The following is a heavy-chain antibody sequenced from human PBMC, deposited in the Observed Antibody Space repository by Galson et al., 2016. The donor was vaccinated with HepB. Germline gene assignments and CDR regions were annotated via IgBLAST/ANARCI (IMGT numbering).Heavy chain of an antibody. V-gene: IGHV3-74*01. CDR2: IIGDGSGA. CDR1: GFTFTSHW. D-gene: IGHD4-17*01. J-gene: IGHJ4*02. Sequence: SLRLSCAASGFTFTSHWLSWIRQAPGKGLVWVSRIIGDGSGANYADSVKGRFTISRDNAKNTVYLQMNSLKVEDTATYYCARYTVTTAGDHWGQGTLVTVSS. CDR3: ARYTVTTAGDH.